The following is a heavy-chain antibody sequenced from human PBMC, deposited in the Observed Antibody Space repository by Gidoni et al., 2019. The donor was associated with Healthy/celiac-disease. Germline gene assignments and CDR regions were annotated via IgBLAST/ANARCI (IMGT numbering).Heavy chain of an antibody. J-gene: IGHJ4*02. Sequence: EVQLLESGGGLVQPGGSLRLSCAASGFTFSSYAMSWARQSPGQGLEWVSALSGSGGSTYYADSVEGRFTISGDNSKNTLYLQMNSLRAEDTAVYYCAKERTIAARPPFDYWGQGTLVTVSS. CDR1: GFTFSSYA. CDR2: LSGSGGST. V-gene: IGHV3-23*01. CDR3: AKERTIAARPPFDY. D-gene: IGHD6-6*01.